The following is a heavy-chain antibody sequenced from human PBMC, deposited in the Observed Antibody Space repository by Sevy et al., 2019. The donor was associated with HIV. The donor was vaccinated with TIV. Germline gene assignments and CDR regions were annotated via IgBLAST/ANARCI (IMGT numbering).Heavy chain of an antibody. D-gene: IGHD5-12*01. V-gene: IGHV3-30*18. J-gene: IGHJ4*02. Sequence: GGSLRLSCAASGFTFSSYGMHWVRQAPGKGLEWVAVISYDGSNKYYADSVKGRFTISRDNSKNTLYLQMNSLRAEDTAVYYCAKDGNSVYDPWYYFDYWGQGTLVTVSS. CDR3: AKDGNSVYDPWYYFDY. CDR1: GFTFSSYG. CDR2: ISYDGSNK.